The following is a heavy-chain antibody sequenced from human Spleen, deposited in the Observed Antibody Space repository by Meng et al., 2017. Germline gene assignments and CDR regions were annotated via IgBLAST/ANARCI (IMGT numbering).Heavy chain of an antibody. CDR2: IYYSGST. CDR3: ARGTPVTSYCDS. CDR1: DGSSSSGGYY. V-gene: IGHV4-31*03. J-gene: IGHJ4*02. D-gene: IGHD3-9*01. Sequence: VQLTEAGPGLVKPSPTLSLTSTVSDGSSSSGGYYGSCIRQHPGKGLEWIGYIYYSGSTYYNPSLKSRVTISVDTSKNQFSLKLSSVTAADTAVYYCARGTPVTSYCDSWGQGTLVTVSS.